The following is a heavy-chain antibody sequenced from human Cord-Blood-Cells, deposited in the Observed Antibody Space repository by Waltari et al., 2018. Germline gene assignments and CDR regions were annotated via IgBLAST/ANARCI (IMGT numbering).Heavy chain of an antibody. CDR3: ARGREGSSSWYYFDY. Sequence: QVQLQESGPGLVKPSETLSLTCTVSGGSISSHYWCWIRQPPGKGLEGIGYIYYSGSTNYNPSLKSRVTISVDTSKNQFSLKLSSVTAADTAVYYCARGREGSSSWYYFDYWGQGTLVTVSS. CDR2: IYYSGST. V-gene: IGHV4-59*11. CDR1: GGSISSHY. J-gene: IGHJ4*02. D-gene: IGHD6-13*01.